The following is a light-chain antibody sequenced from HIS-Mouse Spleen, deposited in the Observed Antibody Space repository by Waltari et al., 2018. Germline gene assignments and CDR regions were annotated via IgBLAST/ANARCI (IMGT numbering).Light chain of an antibody. CDR1: QSVSRSY. Sequence: IVLTQSPGTLSLSPGERATLSCRASQSVSRSYLAWYQQKPGQAPRLLIYGASSRATGIPDRFSGSGSGTDFTLTISRLEPEDFAVYYCQQYGSSPLTFGGGTKVEIK. CDR3: QQYGSSPLT. J-gene: IGKJ4*01. V-gene: IGKV3-20*01. CDR2: GAS.